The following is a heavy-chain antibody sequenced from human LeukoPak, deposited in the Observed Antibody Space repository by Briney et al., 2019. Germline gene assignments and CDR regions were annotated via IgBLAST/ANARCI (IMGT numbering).Heavy chain of an antibody. Sequence: SAKVSCKASGGTFSSYAISWVRQAPGQGLEWMGRIIPILGIANYAQKFQGRVTITADKSTSTAYMELSSLRSEDTAVYYCARDGPTYDILAGYYGLWGQGTLVTVSS. CDR2: IIPILGIA. CDR1: GGTFSSYA. D-gene: IGHD3-9*01. V-gene: IGHV1-69*04. CDR3: ARDGPTYDILAGYYGL. J-gene: IGHJ4*02.